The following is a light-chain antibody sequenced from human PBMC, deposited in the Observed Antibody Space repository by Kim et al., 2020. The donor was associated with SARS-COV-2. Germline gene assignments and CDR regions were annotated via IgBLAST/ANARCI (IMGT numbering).Light chain of an antibody. CDR3: CSYARGSVYV. Sequence: GQSFTITCTGTSSDIGAYNYVSWYQQHPGGAPKVLIYDVNKWPSGVPDRFSGSKSANTASLTISGLQTDDEADYYCCSYARGSVYVCGSGTKVTVL. V-gene: IGLV2-11*03. J-gene: IGLJ1*01. CDR1: SSDIGAYNY. CDR2: DVN.